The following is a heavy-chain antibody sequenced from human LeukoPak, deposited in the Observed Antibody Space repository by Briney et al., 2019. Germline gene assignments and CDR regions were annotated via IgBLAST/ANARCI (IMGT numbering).Heavy chain of an antibody. Sequence: GRSLRLSCAASGFTFSSYGMHWVRQAPGKGLEWVAVIWYDGSNKYYADSVKGRFTISRDNSKNTLYLQMNSLRAEDTAVYYCAKGLGSDYGDYWGQGTLVTVSS. CDR1: GFTFSSYG. CDR2: IWYDGSNK. V-gene: IGHV3-33*06. D-gene: IGHD2-15*01. J-gene: IGHJ4*02. CDR3: AKGLGSDYGDY.